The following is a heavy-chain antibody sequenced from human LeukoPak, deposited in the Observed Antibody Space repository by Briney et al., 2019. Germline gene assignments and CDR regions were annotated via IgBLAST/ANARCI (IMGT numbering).Heavy chain of an antibody. CDR2: INPHSGKT. D-gene: IGHD3-10*01. V-gene: IGHV1-8*01. Sequence: ASVKVSCKTSGYPFRNYDINWVRQATGQGLEWMGWINPHSGKTGYAQKFQGRVTMTEDTSTDTAYMDLRSLRSDDTALYYCATSITMVRGVIISGDWFDPWGQGTLVTVSS. J-gene: IGHJ5*02. CDR3: ATSITMVRGVIISGDWFDP. CDR1: GYPFRNYD.